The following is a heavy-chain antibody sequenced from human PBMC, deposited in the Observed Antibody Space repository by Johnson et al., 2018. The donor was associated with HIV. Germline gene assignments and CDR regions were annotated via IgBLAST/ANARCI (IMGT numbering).Heavy chain of an antibody. Sequence: QVQLVESGGGVVKPGRSLRLSCAASGFTFSSYAMHWVRQAPGKGLEWVSVIYSGGSTYYADSVKGRFTISRDNSKNTLYLQMNSLRAEDTAVYYCAAGDSHGGAFDIWGQGTMVTVSS. D-gene: IGHD2-21*02. CDR1: GFTFSSYA. J-gene: IGHJ3*02. CDR2: IYSGGST. V-gene: IGHV3-NL1*01. CDR3: AAGDSHGGAFDI.